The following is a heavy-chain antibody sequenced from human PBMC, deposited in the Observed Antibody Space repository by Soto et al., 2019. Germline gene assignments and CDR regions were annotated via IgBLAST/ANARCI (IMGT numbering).Heavy chain of an antibody. Sequence: PSETLSLTCTVSGGSISSYYWSWIRQPPGKGLEWIGYIYYSGSTYYNPSLKSRVTISVDTSKNQFSLKLSSVTAADTAVYYCARWYSSSWYFGMDVWGQGTTVTVSS. CDR2: IYYSGST. J-gene: IGHJ6*02. CDR1: GGSISSYY. V-gene: IGHV4-59*04. D-gene: IGHD6-13*01. CDR3: ARWYSSSWYFGMDV.